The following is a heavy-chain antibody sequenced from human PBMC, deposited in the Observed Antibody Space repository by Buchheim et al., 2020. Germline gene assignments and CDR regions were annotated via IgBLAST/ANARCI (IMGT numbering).Heavy chain of an antibody. CDR2: INHSGST. CDR1: GGSFSGYY. D-gene: IGHD3-10*01. V-gene: IGHV4-34*01. CDR3: ARRITMVRSFDP. Sequence: QVQLQQWGAGLLKPSETLSLTCAVYGGSFSGYYGSGIRQPPGKGLEWIGEINHSGSTNYNPSLKSRVTISVDTSKNQFSLKLSSVTAADTAVYYCARRITMVRSFDPWGQGTL. J-gene: IGHJ5*02.